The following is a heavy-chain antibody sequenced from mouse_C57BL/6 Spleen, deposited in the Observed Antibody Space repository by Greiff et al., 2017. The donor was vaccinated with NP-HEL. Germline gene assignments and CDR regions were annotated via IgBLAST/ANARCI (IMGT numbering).Heavy chain of an antibody. CDR1: GFSLSTSGMG. J-gene: IGHJ4*01. V-gene: IGHV8-12*01. CDR3: ARRAEDSSGYYAMDY. CDR2: IYWDDDK. D-gene: IGHD3-2*02. Sequence: QVQLQQSGPGILQSSQTLSLTCSFSGFSLSTSGMGVSWIRQPSGKGLEWLAHIYWDDDKRYNPSLKSRLIISKDTSRNQVFLKITSVDTADTATYYCARRAEDSSGYYAMDYWGQGTSVTVSS.